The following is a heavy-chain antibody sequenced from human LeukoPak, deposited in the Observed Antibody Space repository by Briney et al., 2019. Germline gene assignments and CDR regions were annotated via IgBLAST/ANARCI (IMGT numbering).Heavy chain of an antibody. CDR1: GYTFTGYY. CDR2: INPNSGGT. D-gene: IGHD3-22*01. V-gene: IGHV1-2*02. CDR3: ARSFYYYDSSGYYGGDY. J-gene: IGHJ4*01. Sequence: RVASVKVSCKASGYTFTGYYMHWVRQAPGQGLEWMGWINPNSGGTNYAQKFQGRVTMTRDTSISTAYMELSRLRSDDTAVYYCARSFYYYDSSGYYGGDYWGQGTLVTVSS.